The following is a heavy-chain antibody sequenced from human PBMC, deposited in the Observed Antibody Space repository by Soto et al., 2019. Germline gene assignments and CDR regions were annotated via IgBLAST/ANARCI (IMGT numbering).Heavy chain of an antibody. V-gene: IGHV1-69*13. J-gene: IGHJ6*02. Sequence: GASVKVSCKASGGTFSSYAISWVRQAPGQGLEWMGGIIPIFDTANYAQKFQGRVTITADESTSTAYMELSSLRSEDTAVYYCARGLLWPSSSPLGYYGMDVWGQGTTVTVSS. CDR3: ARGLLWPSSSPLGYYGMDV. CDR2: IIPIFDTA. D-gene: IGHD6-6*01. CDR1: GGTFSSYA.